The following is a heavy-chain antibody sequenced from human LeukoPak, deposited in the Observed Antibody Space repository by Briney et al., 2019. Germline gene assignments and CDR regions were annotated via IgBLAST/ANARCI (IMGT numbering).Heavy chain of an antibody. CDR2: INPNSGGT. V-gene: IGHV1-2*06. CDR3: ARGYCSGGSCYSVENWFDP. Sequence: ASVKVSCKASGYTFTGYYMHWVRQAPGQGLEWMGRINPNSGGTNCAQKFQGRATMTRDTSISTAYMELSRLRSDDTAVYYCARGYCSGGSCYSVENWFDPWGQGTLVTVSS. D-gene: IGHD2-15*01. J-gene: IGHJ5*02. CDR1: GYTFTGYY.